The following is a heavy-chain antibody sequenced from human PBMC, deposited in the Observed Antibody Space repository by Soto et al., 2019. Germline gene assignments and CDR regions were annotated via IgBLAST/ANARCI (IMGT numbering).Heavy chain of an antibody. D-gene: IGHD4-4*01. CDR1: GFSFGSYA. V-gene: IGHV3-23*01. CDR2: ISGSDGKT. CDR3: AKAGNPS. J-gene: IGHJ6*02. Sequence: PGGSLRLSCAASGFSFGSYALSWVRQAPGKGLEWVSTISGSDGKTFYADSVKGRFSISRDNSKNTLYLQMNSLRAEDTAVYYCAKAGNPSWGQGTTVTVSS.